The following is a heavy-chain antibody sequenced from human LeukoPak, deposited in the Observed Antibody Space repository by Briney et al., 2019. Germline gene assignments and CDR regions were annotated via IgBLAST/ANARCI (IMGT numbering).Heavy chain of an antibody. J-gene: IGHJ2*01. V-gene: IGHV4-4*07. CDR3: ARDYSGYDWDWYFDL. CDR2: IYTSGST. CDR1: GGSISSYY. Sequence: PSETLSLTCTVSGGSISSYYWSWIRQPAGKGQEWIGRIYTSGSTNYNPSLKSRVTMSVDTSKNQFSLKLSSVTAADTAVYYCARDYSGYDWDWYFDLWGRGTLVTVSS. D-gene: IGHD5-12*01.